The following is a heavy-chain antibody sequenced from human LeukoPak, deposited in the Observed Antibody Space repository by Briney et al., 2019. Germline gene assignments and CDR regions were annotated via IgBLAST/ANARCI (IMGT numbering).Heavy chain of an antibody. J-gene: IGHJ4*02. CDR3: IRGIRDYYGVDY. D-gene: IGHD3-22*01. V-gene: IGHV3-30-3*01. CDR1: GFTFSSYA. Sequence: GRSLRLSCAASGFTFSSYAMHWVRQAPGKGLEWVAVISYDGSNKYYADSVKGRFTISRDNSKNTLYLQMNSLRAEDTAVYYCIRGIRDYYGVDYWGQGTLVTVSS. CDR2: ISYDGSNK.